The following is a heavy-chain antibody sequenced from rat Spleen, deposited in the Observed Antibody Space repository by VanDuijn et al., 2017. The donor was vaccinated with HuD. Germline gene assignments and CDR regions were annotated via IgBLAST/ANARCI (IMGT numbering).Heavy chain of an antibody. CDR3: ARAGYSTDYRNWYFDF. D-gene: IGHD1-6*01. Sequence: EVQLQESGPGLVKPSQSLSLTCSVTGYSITSNYWAWIRKFPGNKMEWLGYINYGGYTGYNPSLKSRISITRDTSKNQFFLQLNSVTTEDTATYYFARAGYSTDYRNWYFDFWGPGTMVTVSS. V-gene: IGHV3-1*01. J-gene: IGHJ1*01. CDR2: INYGGYT. CDR1: GYSITSNY.